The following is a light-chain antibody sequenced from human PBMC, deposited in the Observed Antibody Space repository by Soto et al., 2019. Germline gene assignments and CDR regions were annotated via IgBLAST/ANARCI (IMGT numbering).Light chain of an antibody. Sequence: IQMTQSPSSLSASLGDRVTISCRASQSFSNNLNWYQQKAGKAPKLLIYGASSLQSGVPSRFSGSRSGTDFTLTISSLVPEDFATYYCQQTYSTPWTFGQGTKVDIK. V-gene: IGKV1-39*01. CDR3: QQTYSTPWT. J-gene: IGKJ1*01. CDR2: GAS. CDR1: QSFSNN.